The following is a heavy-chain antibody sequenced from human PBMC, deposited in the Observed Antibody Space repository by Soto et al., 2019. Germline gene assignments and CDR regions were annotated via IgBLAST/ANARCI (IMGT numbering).Heavy chain of an antibody. V-gene: IGHV3-23*01. CDR3: AKNYYLDN. CDR1: GFTFSSYA. CDR2: INVDDST. J-gene: IGHJ4*02. Sequence: EVQLLESGGGLAQPGGSLRLSCAASGFTFSSYAMSWVRQAPGKGLEWVSSINVDDSTYYANSVKGRFTISRDNSKNTVNLQMNSPRADDTAVYYCAKNYYLDNWAQGTLVTVSS.